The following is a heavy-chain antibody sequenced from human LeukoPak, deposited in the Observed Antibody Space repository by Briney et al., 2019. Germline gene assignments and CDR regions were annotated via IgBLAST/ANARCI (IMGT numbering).Heavy chain of an antibody. V-gene: IGHV5-51*01. CDR1: VYRFTSYW. CDR3: ARRQKAVAGSGFDY. Sequence: GEPLKISCKGSVYRFTSYWIAWVRQIHGKGLEWMGIIYPGDSEITSTPSFEGQVTISADKSISTAYRQWSCLKPTDPAMTYCARRQKAVAGSGFDYWGQGTLVTVSS. D-gene: IGHD6-19*01. CDR2: IYPGDSEI. J-gene: IGHJ4*02.